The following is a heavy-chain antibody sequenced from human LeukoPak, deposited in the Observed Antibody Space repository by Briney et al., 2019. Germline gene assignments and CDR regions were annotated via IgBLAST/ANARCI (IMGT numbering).Heavy chain of an antibody. CDR2: IYYSGST. D-gene: IGHD2-2*03. CDR1: GGSISSYY. J-gene: IGHJ5*02. Sequence: SETLSLTCAVSGGSISSYYWSWIRQPPGKGLEWIGYIYYSGSTNYNPSLKSRVTISVDTSKNQFSLKLSSVTAADTAVYYCARVDRGRPNWFDPWGQGILVTVSS. V-gene: IGHV4-59*01. CDR3: ARVDRGRPNWFDP.